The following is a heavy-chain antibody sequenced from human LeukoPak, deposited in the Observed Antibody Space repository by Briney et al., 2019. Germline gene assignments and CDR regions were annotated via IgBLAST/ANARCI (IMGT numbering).Heavy chain of an antibody. V-gene: IGHV1-24*01. CDR3: ATPRGAAAANAAFDI. CDR2: FDPEDGET. Sequence: GASVKVSCKVSGYTLTELSMHWVRQAPGKGLEWMGGFDPEDGETIYAQKFRGRVTMTEDTSTGTAYMELSSLRSEDTAVYYCATPRGAAAANAAFDIWGQGTMVTVSS. CDR1: GYTLTELS. D-gene: IGHD6-13*01. J-gene: IGHJ3*02.